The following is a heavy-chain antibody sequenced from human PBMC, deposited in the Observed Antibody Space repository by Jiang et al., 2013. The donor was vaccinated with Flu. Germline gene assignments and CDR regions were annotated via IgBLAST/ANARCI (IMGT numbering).Heavy chain of an antibody. CDR2: INPNSGGT. CDR3: ARDSGSYRTAYYFDY. CDR1: GYTFTGYY. Sequence: KPGASVKVSCKASGYTFTGYYMHWVRQAPGQGLEWMGWINPNSGGTNYAQKFQGWVTMTRDTSISTAYMELSRLRSDDTAVYYCARDSGSYRTAYYFDYWGQGTLVTVSS. D-gene: IGHD1-26*01. V-gene: IGHV1-2*04. J-gene: IGHJ4*02.